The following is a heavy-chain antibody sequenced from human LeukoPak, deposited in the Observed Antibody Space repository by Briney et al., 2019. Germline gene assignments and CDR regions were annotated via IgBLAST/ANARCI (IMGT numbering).Heavy chain of an antibody. CDR2: ISSSSSTI. Sequence: GGSLRLSCAASGFTFSSYSMNWVRQAPGKGLEWVSYISSSSSTIYYADSVKGRFTISRDNAKNSLYLQMNSLRAEDTAVHYCVRAHHPGGWFDPWGQGTLVTVSS. CDR3: VRAHHPGGWFDP. CDR1: GFTFSSYS. D-gene: IGHD3-10*01. V-gene: IGHV3-48*01. J-gene: IGHJ5*02.